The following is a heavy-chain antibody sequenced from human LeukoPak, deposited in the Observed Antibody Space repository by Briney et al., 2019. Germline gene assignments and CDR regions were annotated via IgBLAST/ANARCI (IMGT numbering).Heavy chain of an antibody. Sequence: RGSLRLSCAASGFTVSSNYMSWVRQAPGKGLEWVSVIYSGGSTYYADSVKGRFTISRDNSKNTLYLQMNSLRAEDTAVYYCARGRPAGYFDYWGQGTLVTVSS. J-gene: IGHJ4*02. CDR1: GFTVSSNY. CDR2: IYSGGST. V-gene: IGHV3-53*01. CDR3: ARGRPAGYFDY. D-gene: IGHD6-6*01.